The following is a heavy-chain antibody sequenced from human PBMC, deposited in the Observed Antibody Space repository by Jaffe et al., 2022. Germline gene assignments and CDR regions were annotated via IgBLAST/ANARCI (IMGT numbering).Heavy chain of an antibody. CDR3: ARHVATIGGFGY. V-gene: IGHV4-38-2*01. D-gene: IGHD5-12*01. J-gene: IGHJ4*02. Sequence: QVQLQESGPGLVKPSETLSLTCAVSGYSISSGYYWGWIRQPPGKGLEWIGSIYHSGSTYYNPSLKSRVTISVDTSKNQFSLKLSSVTAADTAVYYCARHVATIGGFGYWGQGTLVTVSS. CDR1: GYSISSGYY. CDR2: IYHSGST.